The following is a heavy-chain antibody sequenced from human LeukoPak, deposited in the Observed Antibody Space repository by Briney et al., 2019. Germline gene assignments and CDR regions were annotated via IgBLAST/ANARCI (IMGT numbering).Heavy chain of an antibody. J-gene: IGHJ6*03. CDR2: IYYRESP. V-gene: IGHV4-39*07. CDR3: ARDRRPGYYYYMDV. D-gene: IGHD7-27*01. CDR1: GGSLSSSSYY. Sequence: PSETLSLNCTVSGGSLSSSSYYWGWIRPPPGTGLEWVGSIYYRESPYYNPSLKSRVTLSVDTSKNQFSLKLSSVTAADTAVYYCARDRRPGYYYYMDVWGKGTTVTVSS.